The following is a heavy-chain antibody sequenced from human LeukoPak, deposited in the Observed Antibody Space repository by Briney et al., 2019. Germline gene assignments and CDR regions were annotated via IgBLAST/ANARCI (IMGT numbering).Heavy chain of an antibody. Sequence: GASVKVSCKASGYTFTSYDINWVRQATGQGLEWMGRMNPNSGNTGYAQKFQGRVTMTRNTSISTAYMELSSLRSEDTAVYYCARGFKRYSGSLLGYWGQGTLVTVSS. V-gene: IGHV1-8*01. CDR2: MNPNSGNT. CDR3: ARGFKRYSGSLLGY. CDR1: GYTFTSYD. J-gene: IGHJ4*02. D-gene: IGHD1-26*01.